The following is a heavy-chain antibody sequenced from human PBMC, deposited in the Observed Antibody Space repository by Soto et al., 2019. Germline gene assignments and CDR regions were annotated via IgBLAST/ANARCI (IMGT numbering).Heavy chain of an antibody. V-gene: IGHV4-61*01. CDR1: GGSVSSGSYY. D-gene: IGHD2-2*02. CDR3: ARDPRHCSSTSCHNPV. Sequence: PSETLSLTCTVSGGSVSSGSYYWSWIRQPPGKGLEWIGYIYYSGSTYYNPSLKSRVTISVDTSKNQFSLKLSSVTAADTAVYYCARDPRHCSSTSCHNPVWGQGTTVTVSS. CDR2: IYYSGST. J-gene: IGHJ6*02.